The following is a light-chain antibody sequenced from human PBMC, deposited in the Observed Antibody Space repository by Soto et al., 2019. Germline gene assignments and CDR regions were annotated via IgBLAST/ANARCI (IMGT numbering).Light chain of an antibody. CDR3: HQFNSYLLT. Sequence: AIQLTQSPSSLSASVGDRVTITCRSSQGISSALAWYQQKPGKAPKLLIYDASSLESGVPSRFSGSGSGTDFTLTISSLQPADFATYYCHQFNSYLLTFGGGTKVAIK. CDR1: QGISSA. J-gene: IGKJ4*01. CDR2: DAS. V-gene: IGKV1-13*02.